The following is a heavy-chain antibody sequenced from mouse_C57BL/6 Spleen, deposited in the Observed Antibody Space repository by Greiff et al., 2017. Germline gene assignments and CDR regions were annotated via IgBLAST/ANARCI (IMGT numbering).Heavy chain of an antibody. J-gene: IGHJ2*01. CDR2: INPNNGGT. Sequence: VQLQQSGPELVKPGASVKMSCKASGYTFTDYNMHWVKQSHGKSLEWIGYINPNNGGTSYNQKFKGKATLTVNKSSSTAYMELRSLTSEDSAVYYCARGLRYPYYFDYWGQGTTLTVSS. CDR3: ARGLRYPYYFDY. V-gene: IGHV1-22*01. CDR1: GYTFTDYN. D-gene: IGHD1-1*01.